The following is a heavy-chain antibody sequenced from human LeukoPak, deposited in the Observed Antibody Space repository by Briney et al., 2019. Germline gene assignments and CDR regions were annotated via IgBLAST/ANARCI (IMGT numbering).Heavy chain of an antibody. D-gene: IGHD4-17*01. J-gene: IGHJ4*02. CDR2: ISSSSSYI. Sequence: GGSLRLSCAASGFTSSSYSMNWVRQAPGKGLEWVSSISSSSSYIYYADSVKGRFTISRDNAKNSLYLQMNSLRAEDTAVYYCARERTDYGDYFFDYWGQGTLVTVSS. CDR1: GFTSSSYS. CDR3: ARERTDYGDYFFDY. V-gene: IGHV3-21*01.